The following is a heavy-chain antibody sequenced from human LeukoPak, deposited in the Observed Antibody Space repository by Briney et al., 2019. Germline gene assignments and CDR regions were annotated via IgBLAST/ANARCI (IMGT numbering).Heavy chain of an antibody. CDR2: ISGSGGST. Sequence: GGSLRLSCAASGFTFSSYAMSWVRQAPGNGLEWVSAISGSGGSTYHADSVKGRVTICRDNSKNTLYLQMNSLRAEDTAVYYCAKTSGNTAMVVPFDYWGQGTLVTVSS. CDR3: AKTSGNTAMVVPFDY. J-gene: IGHJ4*02. V-gene: IGHV3-23*01. CDR1: GFTFSSYA. D-gene: IGHD5-18*01.